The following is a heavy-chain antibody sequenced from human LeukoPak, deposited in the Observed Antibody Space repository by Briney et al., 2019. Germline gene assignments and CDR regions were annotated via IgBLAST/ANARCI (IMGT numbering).Heavy chain of an antibody. J-gene: IGHJ6*03. Sequence: SETLSLTCTVSGGSISSYYWSWIRQPPGKGLEWIGYIYYSGSTNYNPSLKSRVTISVDTSKNQFSLKLSSVTAADTAVYYCARGRTIFGVVIPMDVWGKGTTVTVSS. CDR2: IYYSGST. V-gene: IGHV4-59*01. CDR3: ARGRTIFGVVIPMDV. CDR1: GGSISSYY. D-gene: IGHD3-3*01.